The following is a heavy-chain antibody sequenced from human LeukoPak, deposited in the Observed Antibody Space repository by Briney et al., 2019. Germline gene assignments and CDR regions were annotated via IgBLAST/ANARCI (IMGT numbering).Heavy chain of an antibody. J-gene: IGHJ6*02. CDR1: GFTFSSYW. Sequence: GGSLRLSCAASGFTFSSYWMHWVRQAPGKGLVWLSRISSDGSSTDYADSVKGRFTISRDNAKNSLYLQLKSLRDEDTAIYYCARGSNYAMDVWGQGTTVTVSS. CDR3: ARGSNYAMDV. CDR2: ISSDGSST. V-gene: IGHV3-74*01.